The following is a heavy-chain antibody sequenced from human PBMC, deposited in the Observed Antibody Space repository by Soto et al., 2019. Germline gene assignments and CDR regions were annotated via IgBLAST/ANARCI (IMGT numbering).Heavy chain of an antibody. V-gene: IGHV3-7*01. D-gene: IGHD6-6*01. CDR2: INQDGSEK. J-gene: IGHJ4*02. Sequence: GGSLRLSCAASGFTFSSYWMSWVRQAPGKGLEWVSNINQDGSEKYYVDSVKGRFTISRDNAKNSLYLQMNSLRAEDTAVYYCARDDYSSYYCFDYWGQGTLVTVSS. CDR1: GFTFSSYW. CDR3: ARDDYSSYYCFDY.